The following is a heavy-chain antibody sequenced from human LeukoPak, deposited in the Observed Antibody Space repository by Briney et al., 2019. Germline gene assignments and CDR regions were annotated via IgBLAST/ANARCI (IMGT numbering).Heavy chain of an antibody. D-gene: IGHD2-2*01. V-gene: IGHV5-51*01. CDR3: VRGGSSTPFDF. J-gene: IGHJ4*02. CDR1: GYSFTTYW. Sequence: GESLKISCKGSGYSFTTYWIGWVRQMPGKGLEGMGIIFPGDSDTGYSPSFQGQVTISVDKSIRTAYLQWSSLKASDTAMYYCVRGGSSTPFDFWGQGTLVTVSS. CDR2: IFPGDSDT.